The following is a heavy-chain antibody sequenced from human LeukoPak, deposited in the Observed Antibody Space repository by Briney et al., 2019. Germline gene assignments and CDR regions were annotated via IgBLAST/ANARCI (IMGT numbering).Heavy chain of an antibody. CDR2: IYYSGGT. D-gene: IGHD3-3*01. CDR3: ARPYYDFWSGLYYYYYGMDV. J-gene: IGHJ6*02. V-gene: IGHV4-31*03. Sequence: SETLSLTCIVSGGSISSGGYYWSWIRQHPGKGLEWIGYIYYSGGTNYNPSLKSRVTISVDTSKNQFSLKLSSVTAADTAVYYCARPYYDFWSGLYYYYYGMDVWGQGTTVTVSS. CDR1: GGSISSGGYY.